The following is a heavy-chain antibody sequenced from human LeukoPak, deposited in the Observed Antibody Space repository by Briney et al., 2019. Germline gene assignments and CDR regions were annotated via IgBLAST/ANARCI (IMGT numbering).Heavy chain of an antibody. J-gene: IGHJ6*02. CDR3: ARERYCSSTSCYTSAYYYYYGMDV. V-gene: IGHV1-2*02. D-gene: IGHD2-2*02. CDR2: INPNRGGT. CDR1: GYTFTGYY. Sequence: ASVKVSCKASGYTFTGYYMHWVRQAPGQGLEWMGWINPNRGGTNYAQKFQGRVTMTRDTSISTAYMELSRLRSDDTAVYYCARERYCSSTSCYTSAYYYYYGMDVWGQGTTVTVSS.